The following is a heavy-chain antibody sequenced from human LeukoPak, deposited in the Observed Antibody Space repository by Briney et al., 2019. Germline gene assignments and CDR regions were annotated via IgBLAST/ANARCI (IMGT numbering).Heavy chain of an antibody. CDR1: GYTFTNYY. CDR3: ARGHPGSHHYYYYGMDV. D-gene: IGHD6-25*01. J-gene: IGHJ6*02. V-gene: IGHV1-46*01. CDR2: INPSGGST. Sequence: WASVKVSCKASGYTFTNYYMHWVRQAPGQGLEWMGIINPSGGSTSYAQKFQGRVTMTRNTSISTAYMELSSLRSEDTAVYYCARGHPGSHHYYYYGMDVWGQGTTVTVSS.